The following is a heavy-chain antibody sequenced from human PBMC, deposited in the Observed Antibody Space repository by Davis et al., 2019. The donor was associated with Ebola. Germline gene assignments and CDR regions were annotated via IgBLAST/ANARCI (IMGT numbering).Heavy chain of an antibody. CDR3: ARHYYGSGSYYKGYYYGMDV. D-gene: IGHD3-10*01. CDR2: IYYSGST. J-gene: IGHJ6*02. V-gene: IGHV4-39*01. Sequence: PSETLSLTCTVSGGSISSSSYYWGWIRQPPGKGLEWFGSIYYSGSTYYNPSLKSRVTISVDTSKNQFSLKLSSVTAADTAVYYCARHYYGSGSYYKGYYYGMDVWGQGTTVTVSS. CDR1: GGSISSSSYY.